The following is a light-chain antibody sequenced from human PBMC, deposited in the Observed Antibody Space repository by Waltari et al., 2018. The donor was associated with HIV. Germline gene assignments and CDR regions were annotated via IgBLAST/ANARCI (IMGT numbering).Light chain of an antibody. CDR3: QSADSSGTVV. CDR1: ALPQQY. CDR2: KDS. V-gene: IGLV3-25*03. Sequence: YELTQPPSASVSPGQTARITCSRDALPQQYAYWYQQKPGQAPMLVIYKDSERPAGIPERFSGSSSGTTVTLTISGVQAEDEADYYCQSADSSGTVVFGGGTKLTVL. J-gene: IGLJ2*01.